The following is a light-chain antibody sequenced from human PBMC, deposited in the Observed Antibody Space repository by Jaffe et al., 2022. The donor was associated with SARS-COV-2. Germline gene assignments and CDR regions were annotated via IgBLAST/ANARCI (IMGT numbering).Light chain of an antibody. CDR3: ATWDDSLSGPNYV. CDR1: SSNIGSYY. V-gene: IGLV1-47*01. Sequence: QSVLTQPPSASGTPGQRVTISCSGSSSNIGSYYVYWYQHLPGAAPKLLISRNNQRPSGVPDRFSGSKSGTSASLAISGLRSEDEGDYYCATWDDSLSGPNYVFGTGTQVTVL. CDR2: RNN. J-gene: IGLJ1*01.